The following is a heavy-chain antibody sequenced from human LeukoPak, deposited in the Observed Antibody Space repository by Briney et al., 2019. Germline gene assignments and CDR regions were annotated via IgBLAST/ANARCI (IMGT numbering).Heavy chain of an antibody. V-gene: IGHV3-30*02. CDR2: IRYDGSNK. J-gene: IGHJ6*03. CDR1: GFTFSSYG. D-gene: IGHD2-2*01. Sequence: GGSLRLSCAASGFTFSSYGMHWVRQAPGKGLEWVAFIRYDGSNKYYADSVKGRFTISRDNSKNTLYLQMNSLRAEDMAVYYCAKDYRDCSSTSCYYYYYMDVWGKGTTVTVSS. CDR3: AKDYRDCSSTSCYYYYYMDV.